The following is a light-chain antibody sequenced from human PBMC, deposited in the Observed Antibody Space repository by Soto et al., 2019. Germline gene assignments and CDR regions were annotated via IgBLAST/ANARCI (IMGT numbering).Light chain of an antibody. V-gene: IGKV3D-20*02. CDR2: GAS. CDR3: QQRSNWPVS. J-gene: IGKJ4*01. Sequence: ILLTQSPGTLSLSPGERATLSCRASQSVTRTYLAWYQQKPGEARRLLIYGASSRDTGIPARFSGIGSGTDCTLTINSLQPEDPAIYDGQQRSNWPVSFGGGTKVDIK. CDR1: QSVTRTY.